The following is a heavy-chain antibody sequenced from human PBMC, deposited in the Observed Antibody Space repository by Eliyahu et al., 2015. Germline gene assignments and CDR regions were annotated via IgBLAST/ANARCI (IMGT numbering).Heavy chain of an antibody. CDR3: ARPNYYDSSGYEVGEDY. D-gene: IGHD3-22*01. CDR2: IYYSGST. V-gene: IGHV4-39*07. J-gene: IGHJ4*02. Sequence: QLQLQESGPGLVKPSETLSLTCTVSGGSISSSSYYWGWFRQPPGKGLXWIGSIYYSGSTYYNPSLKSRVTISVDTSKNQFSLKLSSVTAADTAVYYCARPNYYDSSGYEVGEDYWGQGTLVTVSS. CDR1: GGSISSSSYY.